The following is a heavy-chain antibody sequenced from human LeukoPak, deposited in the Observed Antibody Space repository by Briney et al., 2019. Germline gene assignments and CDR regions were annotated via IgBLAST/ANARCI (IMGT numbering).Heavy chain of an antibody. CDR3: ARDPAMIAGYIDY. Sequence: GGSLRLSCAASGFTFSSYAMHGVRQAPGKGLEGGAVISYDGSNKYYADSVKGRFTISRDNSKNTLYLQMNSLRAEDTAVYYCARDPAMIAGYIDYWGQGTLVTVSP. V-gene: IGHV3-30*04. D-gene: IGHD3-22*01. J-gene: IGHJ4*02. CDR2: ISYDGSNK. CDR1: GFTFSSYA.